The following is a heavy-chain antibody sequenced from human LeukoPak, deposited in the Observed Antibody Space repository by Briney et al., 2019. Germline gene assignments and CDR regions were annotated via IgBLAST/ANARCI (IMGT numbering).Heavy chain of an antibody. V-gene: IGHV1-2*02. J-gene: IGHJ4*02. D-gene: IGHD5-18*01. CDR2: INPNSGGT. CDR3: ARGTVDTIDY. CDR1: GYTFTTHD. Sequence: ASVKVSCKAFGYTFTTHDISWVRQAPGQGLEWMGWINPNSGGTNYAQKFQGRVTMTRDTSISTAYMELSRLRSDDTAVYYCARGTVDTIDYWGQGTLVTVSS.